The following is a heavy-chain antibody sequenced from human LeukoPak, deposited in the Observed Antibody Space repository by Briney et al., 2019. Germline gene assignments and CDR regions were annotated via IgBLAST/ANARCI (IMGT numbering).Heavy chain of an antibody. Sequence: GGSLRLSCAASGFTVSSNYMSWVRQAPGKGLEWVSVIYSGGSTYYADSVKGRFTISRDNSKNTLYLQMNSLRAEDTAVYYCAKVGSWYDFDYWGQGTLVTVSS. V-gene: IGHV3-53*01. CDR2: IYSGGST. CDR1: GFTVSSNY. J-gene: IGHJ4*02. CDR3: AKVGSWYDFDY. D-gene: IGHD6-13*01.